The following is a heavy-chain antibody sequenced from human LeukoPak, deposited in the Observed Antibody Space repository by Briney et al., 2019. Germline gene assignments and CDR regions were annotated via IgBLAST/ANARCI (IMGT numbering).Heavy chain of an antibody. J-gene: IGHJ5*02. Sequence: SETLSLTCTVSGGSISSGDYYWSWIRQPPGKGLEWIVYIYYSGSTYYNPSLKSRVTISVDTSKNQFSLKLSSVTAADTAVYYCAREAVVAARWFDPWGQGTLVTVSS. V-gene: IGHV4-30-4*01. CDR3: AREAVVAARWFDP. CDR1: GGSISSGDYY. CDR2: IYYSGST. D-gene: IGHD2-15*01.